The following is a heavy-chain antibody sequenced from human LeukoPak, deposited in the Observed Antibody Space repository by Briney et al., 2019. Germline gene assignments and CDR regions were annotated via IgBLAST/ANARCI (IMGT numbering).Heavy chain of an antibody. CDR3: ARGLGGPYDFWSGYSTDY. V-gene: IGHV4-38-2*02. CDR2: IYHSGST. Sequence: SETLSLTCTVSGYSISSGYYWGWIRQPPGKGLEWIGSIYHSGSTYYNPSLKSRVTISVDTSKNQFSLKLSSVTAADTAVYYCARGLGGPYDFWSGYSTDYWGQGTLVTVSS. CDR1: GYSISSGYY. J-gene: IGHJ4*02. D-gene: IGHD3-3*01.